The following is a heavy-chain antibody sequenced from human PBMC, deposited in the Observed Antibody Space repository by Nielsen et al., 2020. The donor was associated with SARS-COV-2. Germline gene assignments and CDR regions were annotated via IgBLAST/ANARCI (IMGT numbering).Heavy chain of an antibody. V-gene: IGHV3-30-3*01. Sequence: GGSLRLSCAASGFTFSSYAMHWVRQAPGKGLEWVAVISYDGSNKYYADSVKGRFTISRDNSKNTLYLQMNSLRAEDTAVYYCARVRYDFWSGYYTGDAFDIWGQGTMVTVSS. CDR1: GFTFSSYA. D-gene: IGHD3-3*01. J-gene: IGHJ3*02. CDR2: ISYDGSNK. CDR3: ARVRYDFWSGYYTGDAFDI.